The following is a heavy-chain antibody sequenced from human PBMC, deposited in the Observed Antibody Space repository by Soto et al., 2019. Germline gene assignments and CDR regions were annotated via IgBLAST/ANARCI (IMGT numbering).Heavy chain of an antibody. J-gene: IGHJ4*02. CDR2: ISGSGGTT. Sequence: PGGSLRLSCAASGFTFSTYAMSWVRQAPGKGLECVSAISGSGGTTSYADSVKGRFTISRDNSKNTLYLQVNSLRAEDTAVYYCAKGRSSGSYYNIDYWGQGTLVTVSS. CDR3: AKGRSSGSYYNIDY. D-gene: IGHD3-10*01. CDR1: GFTFSTYA. V-gene: IGHV3-23*01.